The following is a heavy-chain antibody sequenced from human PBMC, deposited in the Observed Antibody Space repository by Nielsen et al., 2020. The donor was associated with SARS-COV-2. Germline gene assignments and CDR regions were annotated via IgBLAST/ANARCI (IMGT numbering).Heavy chain of an antibody. V-gene: IGHV3-13*01. CDR3: ARGGNLAAAGRGAYYYYGMDV. J-gene: IGHJ6*02. Sequence: GESLKISCAASGFTFSSYDMHWVRQATGKGLEWVSAIGTAGDTYYPGSVKGRFTISRENAKNSLYLQMNSLRAGDTAVYYCARGGNLAAAGRGAYYYYGMDVWGQGTTVTVSS. CDR1: GFTFSSYD. D-gene: IGHD6-13*01. CDR2: IGTAGDT.